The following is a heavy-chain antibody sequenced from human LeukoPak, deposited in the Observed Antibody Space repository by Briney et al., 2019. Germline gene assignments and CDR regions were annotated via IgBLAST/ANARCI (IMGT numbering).Heavy chain of an antibody. J-gene: IGHJ6*03. CDR1: GGSFSGYY. CDR3: ARGGGRVVVIGYYYMDV. D-gene: IGHD3-22*01. V-gene: IGHV4-34*01. CDR2: INHSGST. Sequence: SETLSLTCAVSGGSFSGYYWSWIRQPPGKGLEWIGEINHSGSTNYNPSLKSRVTISVDTSKNQFSLKLSSVTAADTAVYYCARGGGRVVVIGYYYMDVWGKGTTVTVSS.